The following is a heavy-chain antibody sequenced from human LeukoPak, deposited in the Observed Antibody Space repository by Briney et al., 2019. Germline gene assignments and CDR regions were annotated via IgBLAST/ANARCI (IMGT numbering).Heavy chain of an antibody. Sequence: GGSLRLSFAASGFTFSSYAMSWVRQAPGKGLEWVSAISGSGGSTYYADSVKGRFTISRDNSKNTLYLQMNSLRAEDTAVYYCAGEAKFGETYGMDVWGQGTTVTVSS. CDR2: ISGSGGST. CDR1: GFTFSSYA. CDR3: AGEAKFGETYGMDV. D-gene: IGHD3-10*02. J-gene: IGHJ6*02. V-gene: IGHV3-23*01.